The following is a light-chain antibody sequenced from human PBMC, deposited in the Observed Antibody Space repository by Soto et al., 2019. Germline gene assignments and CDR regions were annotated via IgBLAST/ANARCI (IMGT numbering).Light chain of an antibody. V-gene: IGLV2-14*01. CDR1: GSHVGAYNY. Sequence: QSALTQPASVSGSPGQSITISCTGTGSHVGAYNYDSWYQQYPGEAPKVIIYDVRHRPAGVSNRFSGSKSGNTASLTISGLQTQDEADYYCSSYTCATTYVFGTGTKVTVL. J-gene: IGLJ1*01. CDR2: DVR. CDR3: SSYTCATTYV.